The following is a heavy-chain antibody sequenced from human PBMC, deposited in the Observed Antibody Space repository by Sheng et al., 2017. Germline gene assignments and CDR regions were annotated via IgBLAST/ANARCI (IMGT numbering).Heavy chain of an antibody. Sequence: EVQLVESGGGLVQPGGSLRLSCAASGFTFSSYEMNWVRQAPGKGLEWVSYISSSGSTIYYADSVKGRFTISRDNAKNSLYLQMNSLRAEDTAVYYCARVSIAARRGFDYWGQGTPGSPSPQ. CDR3: ARVSIAARRGFDY. CDR1: GFTFSSYE. D-gene: IGHD6-6*01. J-gene: IGHJ4*02. CDR2: ISSSGSTI. V-gene: IGHV3-48*03.